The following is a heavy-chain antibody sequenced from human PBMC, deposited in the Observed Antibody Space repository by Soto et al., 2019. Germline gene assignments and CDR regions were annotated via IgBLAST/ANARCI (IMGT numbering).Heavy chain of an antibody. Sequence: QITLKESGPTLVKPTQTLTLTCTFSGFSLTTYGVGVGWIRQPPGKALQWLALIYWDDDKRYCPSLKSRLTITKDTTKNHVVLTMTNMDPVDTATYFCAHRLTLNSDWNYGRFDYWGQGTLVTVSS. D-gene: IGHD1-7*01. CDR2: IYWDDDK. V-gene: IGHV2-5*02. J-gene: IGHJ4*02. CDR3: AHRLTLNSDWNYGRFDY. CDR1: GFSLTTYGVG.